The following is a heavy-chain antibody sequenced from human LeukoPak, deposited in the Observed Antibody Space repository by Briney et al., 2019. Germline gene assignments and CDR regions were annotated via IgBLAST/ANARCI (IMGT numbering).Heavy chain of an antibody. Sequence: ASVKVSCKASGYTSTSYAMHWVRQAPGQRLEWMGWINAGNGNTKYSQKFQGRVTITRDTSASTAYMELSSLRSEDTAVYYCARGSSYSSGWFDAFDIWGQGTMVTVSS. CDR3: ARGSSYSSGWFDAFDI. J-gene: IGHJ3*02. V-gene: IGHV1-3*01. D-gene: IGHD6-19*01. CDR1: GYTSTSYA. CDR2: INAGNGNT.